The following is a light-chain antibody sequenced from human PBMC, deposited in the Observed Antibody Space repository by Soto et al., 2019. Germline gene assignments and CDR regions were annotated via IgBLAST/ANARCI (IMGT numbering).Light chain of an antibody. CDR1: SSDIGRNT. CDR2: RSN. V-gene: IGLV1-44*01. J-gene: IGLJ3*02. CDR3: AAWDDSLNGPV. Sequence: QSVLTQPPSTSGTPGQKVTISCSGSSSDIGRNTVNWFQQLPGTAPKVLIYRSNLRPSGVPDRFSGSKSGTSAALAISGLQSEDEAVYYCAAWDDSLNGPVFGGGTKVTVL.